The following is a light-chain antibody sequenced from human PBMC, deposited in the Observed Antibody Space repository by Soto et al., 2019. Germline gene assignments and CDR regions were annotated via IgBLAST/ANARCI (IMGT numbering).Light chain of an antibody. Sequence: EIVLTQSPATLSLSPGERATLSCRASQSVSSYLAWYQQKPGQAPRLLIYDASNTATGIPARFSGSGSGPDFPLTIRSLEPEDFAVYYCQQRSNWPITFGQGTRLEIK. CDR3: QQRSNWPIT. CDR2: DAS. CDR1: QSVSSY. V-gene: IGKV3-11*01. J-gene: IGKJ5*01.